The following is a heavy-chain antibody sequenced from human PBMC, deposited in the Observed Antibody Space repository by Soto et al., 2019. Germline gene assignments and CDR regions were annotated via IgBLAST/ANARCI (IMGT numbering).Heavy chain of an antibody. V-gene: IGHV3-7*01. CDR1: GFSFSSYW. J-gene: IGHJ4*02. CDR2: IKQDGSEK. CDR3: ARKRSPIDY. Sequence: GGSLRLSCAASGFSFSSYWMSWVRQAPEKGLECVTNIKQDGSEKYYVDSVKGRFTISRDNAKNSLYLQMNSMRAEYTGVYYCARKRSPIDYWGQGALVTVSS.